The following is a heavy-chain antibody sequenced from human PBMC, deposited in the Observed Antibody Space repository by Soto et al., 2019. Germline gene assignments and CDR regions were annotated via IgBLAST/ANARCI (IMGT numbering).Heavy chain of an antibody. CDR3: ARHDLRGGAYDS. V-gene: IGHV4-59*08. J-gene: IGHJ4*02. CDR1: AGSISGYY. D-gene: IGHD3-10*01. Sequence: QVQLQESGPGLVKPSETLSLTCSVSAGSISGYYWSWIRQPPGKGLEWIGYTRYSESTSYNPSLMSRLIPSVDTSNNQFSLKLSSVTAAETAVYYCARHDLRGGAYDSWGQGTLVTVSS. CDR2: TRYSEST.